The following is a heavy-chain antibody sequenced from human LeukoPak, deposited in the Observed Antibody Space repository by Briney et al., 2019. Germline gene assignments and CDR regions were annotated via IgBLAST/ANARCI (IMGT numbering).Heavy chain of an antibody. D-gene: IGHD2-2*02. CDR3: ARVFDCSSTSCYIGYYYYYMDV. Sequence: SETLSLTCTVSGGSISSSSYYWGWIRQPPGKGLEWIGSIYYSGSTYYNPSLKGRVTITVDTSKNQFSLKLSSVTAAGTAVYYCARVFDCSSTSCYIGYYYYYMDVWGKGTTVTVSS. J-gene: IGHJ6*03. V-gene: IGHV4-39*07. CDR1: GGSISSSSYY. CDR2: IYYSGST.